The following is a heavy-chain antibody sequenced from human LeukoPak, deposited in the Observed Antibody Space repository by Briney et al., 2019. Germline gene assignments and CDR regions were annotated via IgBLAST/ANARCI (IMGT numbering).Heavy chain of an antibody. Sequence: SETLSLTCTVSGASISSSSYYWGWISPPPGRGLEWIGSIYYSGSTYYNPSLKSRVTISVDTSKNQFSLKLSSVTAADTAVYYCAREGDCSGGSCYYYYYMDVWGKGTTVTVSS. J-gene: IGHJ6*03. CDR1: GASISSSSYY. D-gene: IGHD2-15*01. V-gene: IGHV4-39*01. CDR3: AREGDCSGGSCYYYYYMDV. CDR2: IYYSGST.